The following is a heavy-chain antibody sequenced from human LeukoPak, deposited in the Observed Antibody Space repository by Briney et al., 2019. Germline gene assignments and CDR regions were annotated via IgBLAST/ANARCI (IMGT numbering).Heavy chain of an antibody. CDR3: ARLKEV. Sequence: GGSLRLSCVVSGFTFRTNWLYWVRQVPGKGLVGVSRINSDGRETSYADSVKGRCTLSRDNAKSTLHLQTNTLRVDDTAVYYCARLKEVWGRGTMVTVSS. D-gene: IGHD4/OR15-4a*01. CDR2: INSDGRET. J-gene: IGHJ3*01. V-gene: IGHV3-74*01. CDR1: GFTFRTNW.